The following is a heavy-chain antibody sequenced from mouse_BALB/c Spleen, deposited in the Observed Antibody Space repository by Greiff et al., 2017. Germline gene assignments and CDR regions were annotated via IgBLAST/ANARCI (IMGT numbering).Heavy chain of an antibody. V-gene: IGHV1-69*02. D-gene: IGHD2-4*01. CDR2: IYPSDSYT. J-gene: IGHJ4*01. CDR1: GYTFTSYW. CDR3: TGDYYDYDYAMDY. Sequence: QVQLQQPGAELVRPGASVKLSCKASGYTFTSYWINWVKQRPGQGLEWIGNIYPSDSYTNYNQKFKDKATLTVDKSSSTAYMQLSSPTSEDSAVYYCTGDYYDYDYAMDYWGQGTSVTVSS.